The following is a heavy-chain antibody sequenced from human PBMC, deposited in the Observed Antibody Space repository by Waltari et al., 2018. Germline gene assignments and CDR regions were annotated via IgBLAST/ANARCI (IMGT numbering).Heavy chain of an antibody. CDR2: IIPIFGTA. D-gene: IGHD3-10*01. Sequence: QVQLVQSGAEVKKPGSSVKVSCKASGGTFSSYAISWVRQAPGQGLEWMGGIIPIFGTANYAQKFQGRVTITTDESTSTAYMELSSLRSEDTAVYYCARDLILRPYGSGTHYYGMDVWGQGTTVTVSS. CDR1: GGTFSSYA. V-gene: IGHV1-69*05. CDR3: ARDLILRPYGSGTHYYGMDV. J-gene: IGHJ6*02.